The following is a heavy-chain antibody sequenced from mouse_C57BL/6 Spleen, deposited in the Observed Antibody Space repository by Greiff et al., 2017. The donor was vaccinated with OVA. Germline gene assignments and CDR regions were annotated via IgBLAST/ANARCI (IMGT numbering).Heavy chain of an antibody. CDR3: AREDYGNYPDY. J-gene: IGHJ2*01. V-gene: IGHV5-4*01. CDR1: GFTFSSYA. Sequence: EVKVVESGGGLVKPGGSLKLSCAASGFTFSSYAMSWVRQTPEKRLEWVATISDGGSYTYYPDNVKGRFTISRDNAKNNLYLQMSHLKSEDTAMYYCAREDYGNYPDYWGQGTTLTVSS. CDR2: ISDGGSYT. D-gene: IGHD2-1*01.